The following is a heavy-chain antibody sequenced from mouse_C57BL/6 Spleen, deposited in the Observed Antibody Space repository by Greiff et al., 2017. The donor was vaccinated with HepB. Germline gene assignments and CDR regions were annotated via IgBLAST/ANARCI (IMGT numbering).Heavy chain of an antibody. CDR2: ISPSDSET. Sequence: VHVKPPGAELVRPGSSVKLSCKASGYTFTRYWMHWVKQRPIQGLEWIGTISPSDSETHYNQNFKVKATLPVDKSSSTAYMQLRSLTSEDSAVYYCARREGDSAMDDWGQGTSVTVSS. V-gene: IGHV1-52*01. CDR3: ARREGDSAMDD. CDR1: GYTFTRYW. J-gene: IGHJ4*01.